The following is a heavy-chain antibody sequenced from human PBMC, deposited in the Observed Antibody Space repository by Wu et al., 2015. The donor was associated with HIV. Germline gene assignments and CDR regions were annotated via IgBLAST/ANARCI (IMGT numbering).Heavy chain of an antibody. V-gene: IGHV1-18*01. Sequence: QVQLVQSGGEMKKPGASVKVSCRPSGYIFTHYGITWVRQAPGQGLEWMGWMDPYSGKTHYQQKFQGRVTITTDESTSTAYMELSSLRSEDTAVYYCARRSSTEPRGVGSDPWGQGTLVHRLL. CDR2: MDPYSGKT. CDR1: GYIFTHYG. J-gene: IGHJ5*02. D-gene: IGHD1-14*01. CDR3: ARRSSTEPRGVGSDP.